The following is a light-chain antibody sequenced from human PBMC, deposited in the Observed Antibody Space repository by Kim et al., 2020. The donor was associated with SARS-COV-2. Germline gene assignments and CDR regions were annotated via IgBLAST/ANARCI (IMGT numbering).Light chain of an antibody. CDR2: DVS. Sequence: APGKTARITCGVNNIGSKSVHWSQRRPGQAPVLVVYDVSDRPSGIPERFSGSNSGNTATLTISRVEAGDEADYYCQVWDSSSDHVVFGGGTQLTVL. J-gene: IGLJ2*01. CDR1: NIGSKS. CDR3: QVWDSSSDHVV. V-gene: IGLV3-21*03.